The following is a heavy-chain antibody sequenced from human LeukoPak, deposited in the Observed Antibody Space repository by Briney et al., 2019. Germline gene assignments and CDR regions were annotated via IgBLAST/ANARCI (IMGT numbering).Heavy chain of an antibody. CDR3: ARRSGSDALDI. D-gene: IGHD3-10*01. CDR2: IYPGDSYT. CDR1: GYSFTSYW. J-gene: IGHJ3*02. V-gene: IGHV5-51*01. Sequence: SGESLKISGKGSGYSFTSYWIAWLRQMPGKGLEGMGIIYPGDSYTTYSPSFQGQVTISADKSISTAYLQWRSLKASDTAMYYCARRSGSDALDIWGQGTMVTVSS.